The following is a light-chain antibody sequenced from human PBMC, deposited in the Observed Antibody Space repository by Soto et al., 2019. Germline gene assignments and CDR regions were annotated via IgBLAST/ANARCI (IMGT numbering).Light chain of an antibody. CDR1: QSLLHSNGYNY. J-gene: IGKJ1*01. Sequence: DLVMTQSPLSLPVTPGEPASISCRSSQSLLHSNGYNYLDWYLQKPGQSPQLLMYLASNRASGVPDRFSGSGSGTDFTLKISRVEADDVGVYFCMQALQTPWTFGQGTKVEIK. V-gene: IGKV2-28*01. CDR2: LAS. CDR3: MQALQTPWT.